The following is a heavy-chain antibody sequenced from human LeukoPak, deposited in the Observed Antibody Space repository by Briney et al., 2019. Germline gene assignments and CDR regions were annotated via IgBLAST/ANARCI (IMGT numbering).Heavy chain of an antibody. V-gene: IGHV3-23*01. CDR1: GISFSSYA. D-gene: IGHD1-1*01. Sequence: GGSLRLSCAASGISFSSYAMTWVRQAPGKGLEWVSVISGSGDSTYYGGSVKGRFTISRDNSKNTLYLQMNSLRAEDTAVYYCAKGPLESNWNWFDPWGQGTLVTVSS. J-gene: IGHJ5*02. CDR3: AKGPLESNWNWFDP. CDR2: ISGSGDST.